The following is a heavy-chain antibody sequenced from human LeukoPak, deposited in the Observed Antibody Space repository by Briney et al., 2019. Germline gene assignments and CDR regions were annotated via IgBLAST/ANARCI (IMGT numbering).Heavy chain of an antibody. D-gene: IGHD4-17*01. CDR1: GGSISSYY. J-gene: IGHJ4*02. Sequence: SETLSLTCTVSGGSISSYYWSWIRQPPGKGLEWIGYIYYSGSTNYNPSLKSRVTISVDTSKNQFSLKLSSVTAADTAVYYCARDDGDYFDYWGPGTLVTVSS. CDR3: ARDDGDYFDY. V-gene: IGHV4-59*01. CDR2: IYYSGST.